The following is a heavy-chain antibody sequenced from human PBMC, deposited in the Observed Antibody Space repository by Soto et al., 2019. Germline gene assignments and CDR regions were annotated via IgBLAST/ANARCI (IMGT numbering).Heavy chain of an antibody. V-gene: IGHV3-30-3*01. CDR2: ISYDGSNN. CDR1: GFTFSSYA. CDR3: ARGDSGYEVFDY. D-gene: IGHD5-12*01. J-gene: IGHJ4*02. Sequence: QVQLVESGGGVVQPGRSLRLSCAASGFTFSSYAMHWVRQAPGKGLEWVAVISYDGSNNYYADSVKGRFTISRDNSKNTLYLQMNSLRAEDTAVYYCARGDSGYEVFDYWGQGTLVTVSS.